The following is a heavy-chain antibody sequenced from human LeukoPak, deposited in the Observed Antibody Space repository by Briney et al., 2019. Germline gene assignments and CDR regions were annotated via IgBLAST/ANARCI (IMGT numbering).Heavy chain of an antibody. CDR2: MNPNSDNT. D-gene: IGHD3-10*01. V-gene: IGHV1-8*01. J-gene: IGHJ6*02. CDR1: GYTFTSYD. CDR3: ATTEWFGELSWYYGMDV. Sequence: ASVKVSCKASGYTFTSYDINWVRQATGQGLEWMGWMNPNSDNTGYAQKFQGRVTMTRNTSISTAYMELSSLRSEDTAVYYCATTEWFGELSWYYGMDVWGQGTTVTVSS.